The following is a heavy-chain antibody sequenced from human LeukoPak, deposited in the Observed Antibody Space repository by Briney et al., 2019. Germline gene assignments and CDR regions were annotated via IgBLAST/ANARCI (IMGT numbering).Heavy chain of an antibody. CDR2: IYHSGST. CDR3: ASPDNWNAFS. CDR1: GGSISSYY. Sequence: SETLSLTCTVSGGSISSYYWSWIRQPPGKGLEWIGYIYHSGSTYYNPSLKSRVTISVDTSKNQFSLKLSSVTAADTAVYYCASPDNWNAFSWGQGTLVTVSS. V-gene: IGHV4-59*04. J-gene: IGHJ5*02. D-gene: IGHD1-20*01.